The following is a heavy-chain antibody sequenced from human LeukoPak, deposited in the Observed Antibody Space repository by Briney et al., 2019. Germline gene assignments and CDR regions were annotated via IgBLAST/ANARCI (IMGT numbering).Heavy chain of an antibody. J-gene: IGHJ4*02. CDR3: ARGGGSYYAPHYFDY. Sequence: KSSETLSLTCAVYGGSFSGYYWSWIRQPPGKGLEWIGEINHSGSTNYNPSLKSRVTISVDTSKNQFSLKLSSVTAADTAVYYCARGGGSYYAPHYFDYWGQGTLVTVSS. D-gene: IGHD1-26*01. CDR1: GGSFSGYY. CDR2: INHSGST. V-gene: IGHV4-34*01.